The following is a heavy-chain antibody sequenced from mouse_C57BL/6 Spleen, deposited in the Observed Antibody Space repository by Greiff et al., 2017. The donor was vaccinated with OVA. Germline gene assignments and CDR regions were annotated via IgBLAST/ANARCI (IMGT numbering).Heavy chain of an antibody. V-gene: IGHV5-17*01. D-gene: IGHD2-3*01. CDR3: ARDDGYYPFAY. Sequence: EVNVVESGGGLVKPGGSLKLSCAASGFTFSDYGMHWVRQAPEKGLEWVAYISSGSSTIYYADTVKGRFTISRDNAKNTLFLQMTSLRSEDTAMYYCARDDGYYPFAYWGQGTLVTVSA. CDR2: ISSGSSTI. J-gene: IGHJ3*01. CDR1: GFTFSDYG.